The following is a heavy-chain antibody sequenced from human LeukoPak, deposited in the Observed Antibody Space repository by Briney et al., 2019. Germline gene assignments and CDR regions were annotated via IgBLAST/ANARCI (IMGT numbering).Heavy chain of an antibody. CDR3: ARDFRSHIAEAGTETADY. V-gene: IGHV1-2*02. CDR2: INPNSGGT. J-gene: IGHJ4*02. D-gene: IGHD6-13*01. CDR1: GYTFTGYY. Sequence: ASVKVSCKASGYTFTGYYMHWVRQAPGQGLEWMGWINPNSGGTNYAQKFQGRVTMTRDTSISTAYMELSRLRSDDTAVYYCARDFRSHIAEAGTETADYWGQGTLVTVSS.